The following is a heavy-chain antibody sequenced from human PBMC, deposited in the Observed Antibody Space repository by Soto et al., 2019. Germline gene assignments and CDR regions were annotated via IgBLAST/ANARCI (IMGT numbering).Heavy chain of an antibody. CDR1: GFTFKSNA. D-gene: IGHD2-15*01. CDR2: ISYDGRNK. J-gene: IGHJ4*02. V-gene: IGHV3-30*04. CDR3: TSSSVSDIVVVAAASELDY. Sequence: GGSLRLSCAAPGFTFKSNAMHWVRQAPGKGLEWVAVISYDGRNKHYTDSVKGRFTISRDNSKNTLYLQMNGLRPEDTAVYYCTSSSVSDIVVVAAASELDYWGQGTLVTVSS.